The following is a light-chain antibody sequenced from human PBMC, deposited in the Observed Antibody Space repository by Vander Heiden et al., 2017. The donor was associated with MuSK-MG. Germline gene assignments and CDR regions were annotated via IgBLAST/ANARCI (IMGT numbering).Light chain of an antibody. CDR3: FSDDPSGKKKV. CDR2: DDD. CDR1: GMPKRV. Sequence: SYELTHPLSVSVSSGQTARVTCSGEGMPKRVAYWFQQKSGRAPVLVIHDDDQRPSGIPDRFSGSTSGTVATLTISGAQLEDEGDYFCFSDDPSGKKKVFGPGTMLTVL. V-gene: IGLV3-10*01. J-gene: IGLJ1*01.